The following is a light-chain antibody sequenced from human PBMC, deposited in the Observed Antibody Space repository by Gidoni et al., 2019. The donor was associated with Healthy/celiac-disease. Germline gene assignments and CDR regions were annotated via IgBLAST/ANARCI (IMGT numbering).Light chain of an antibody. CDR1: QGISNY. Sequence: DIQMTQSPSSLSASVGDRVTITSLASQGISNYLARYQQKPGKVPKLLIYAASTLQSGVPSRFSGSGSGTDFTLTISSLQPEDVATYYCQKYNSAPYTFGQGTKLEIK. CDR2: AAS. J-gene: IGKJ2*01. V-gene: IGKV1-27*01. CDR3: QKYNSAPYT.